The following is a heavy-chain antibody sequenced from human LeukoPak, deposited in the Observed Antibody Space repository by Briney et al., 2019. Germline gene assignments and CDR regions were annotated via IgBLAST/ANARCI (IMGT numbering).Heavy chain of an antibody. V-gene: IGHV4-61*02. CDR2: IYTSGST. CDR1: GGSISSGSYY. CDR3: ARDGFLECANWFDP. D-gene: IGHD3-3*01. J-gene: IGHJ5*02. Sequence: SETLSLTCTVSGGSISSGSYYWSWIRPPAGKGLEWIGRIYTSGSTNYNPSLKSRVTISVDTSKNQFSLKLSSVTAADTAVYYCARDGFLECANWFDPWGQGTLVTVSS.